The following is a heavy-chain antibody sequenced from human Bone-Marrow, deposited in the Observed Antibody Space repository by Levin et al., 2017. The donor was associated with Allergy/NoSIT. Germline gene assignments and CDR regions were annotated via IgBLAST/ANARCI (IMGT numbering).Heavy chain of an antibody. CDR2: ISYDESKK. V-gene: IGHV3-30*18. Sequence: QAGGSLRLSCAASGFTFSNYGLHWVRQAPGKGLEWVAVISYDESKKYYSDSVKGRFTISRDNSRDTLYLQMNSLRPEDTAVYYCAQAWGSQTIDYGMDVWGQGTTVTVSS. D-gene: IGHD3-16*01. J-gene: IGHJ6*02. CDR3: AQAWGSQTIDYGMDV. CDR1: GFTFSNYG.